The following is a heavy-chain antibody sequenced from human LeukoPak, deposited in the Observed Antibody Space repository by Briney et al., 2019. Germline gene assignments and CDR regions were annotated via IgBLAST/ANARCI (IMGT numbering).Heavy chain of an antibody. Sequence: ASVKVSCKASGYIFTDCYIHWMRQAPGQGLEWVGRISPNGGGTIYAQNFQGRVTVTRDTSITTAYMELNRLTSDDTAVYFCAKLEGSAATPYDWGQGTLVTVSS. J-gene: IGHJ4*02. D-gene: IGHD1-1*01. CDR1: GYIFTDCY. CDR2: ISPNGGGT. CDR3: AKLEGSAATPYD. V-gene: IGHV1-2*06.